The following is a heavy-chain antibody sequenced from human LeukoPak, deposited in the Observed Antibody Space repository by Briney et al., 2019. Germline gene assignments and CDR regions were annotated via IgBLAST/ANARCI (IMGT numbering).Heavy chain of an antibody. J-gene: IGHJ4*02. CDR1: GFTFSSYA. D-gene: IGHD3-3*01. CDR2: ISGSGGST. Sequence: GGSLRLSCAASGFTFSSYAMSWVRQAPGKGLEWVSAISGSGGSTYYADSVKGRFTISRDNSKNPLYLQMNSLRAEDTAVYYCAKDRVSYDFWSGYLSDYWGQGTLVTVSS. V-gene: IGHV3-23*01. CDR3: AKDRVSYDFWSGYLSDY.